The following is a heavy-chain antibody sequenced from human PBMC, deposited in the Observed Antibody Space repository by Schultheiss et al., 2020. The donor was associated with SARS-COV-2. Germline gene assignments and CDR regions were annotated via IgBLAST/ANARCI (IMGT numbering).Heavy chain of an antibody. D-gene: IGHD2-2*02. J-gene: IGHJ5*02. V-gene: IGHV4-59*04. CDR3: ARRKGYCSSTSCYTVWFDP. CDR1: GGSISSYY. Sequence: ETLSLTCTVSGGSISSYYWSWIRQPAGKGLEWIGYIYYSGSTYYNPSLKSRVTISVDTSKNQFSLKLSSVTAADTAVYYCARRKGYCSSTSCYTVWFDPWGQGTLVTVSS. CDR2: IYYSGST.